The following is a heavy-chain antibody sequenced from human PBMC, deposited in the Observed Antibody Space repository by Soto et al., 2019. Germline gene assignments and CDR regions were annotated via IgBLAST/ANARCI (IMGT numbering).Heavy chain of an antibody. J-gene: IGHJ4*02. D-gene: IGHD2-15*01. V-gene: IGHV4-39*01. CDR1: GGSIYRSGYY. Sequence: LSLTCTVSGGSIYRSGYYWGWIRQPPGRGLERIGNIDYNGVTYSNPSLKSRVTISRDTSKNQFSLKLTSVTAADTALYYCGKVLVGATGHTDSDSWGPGTLVTVSS. CDR3: GKVLVGATGHTDSDS. CDR2: IDYNGVT.